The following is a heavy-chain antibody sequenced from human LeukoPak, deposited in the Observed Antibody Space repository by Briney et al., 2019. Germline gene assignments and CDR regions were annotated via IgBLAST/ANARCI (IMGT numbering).Heavy chain of an antibody. CDR3: ARSDTIFNWFDP. CDR2: INPSGGST. CDR1: GYTFTSYY. J-gene: IGHJ5*02. Sequence: ASVKVSCKASGYTFTSYYMHWVRQAPGQGLEWMGIINPSGGSTSYARKFQGRVTMTRDMSTSTVYMELSSLRSEDTAVYYCARSDTIFNWFDPWGQGTLVTVSS. V-gene: IGHV1-46*01. D-gene: IGHD3-3*01.